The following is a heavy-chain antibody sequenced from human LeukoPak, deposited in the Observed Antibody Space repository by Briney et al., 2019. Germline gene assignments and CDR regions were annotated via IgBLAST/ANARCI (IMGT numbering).Heavy chain of an antibody. CDR2: TRYDGSNK. Sequence: GGSLRLSCAASGFTFSSYEMNWVRQAPGKGLEWVAFTRYDGSNKHYADSVKGRMTISRDNSKNTLYLQMNSLRAEDTAVYYCALGGAVAGTEGDYWGQGTLVTVSS. J-gene: IGHJ4*02. CDR3: ALGGAVAGTEGDY. V-gene: IGHV3-30*02. CDR1: GFTFSSYE. D-gene: IGHD6-19*01.